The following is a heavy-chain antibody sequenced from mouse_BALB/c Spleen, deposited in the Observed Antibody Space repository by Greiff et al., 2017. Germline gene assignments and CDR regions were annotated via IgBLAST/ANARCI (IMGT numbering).Heavy chain of an antibody. CDR2: IDPYNGGT. CDR1: GYAFTSYN. Sequence: EVKLMESGPELVKPGASVKVSCKASGYAFTSYNMYWVKQSHGKSLEWIGYIDPYNGGTSYNQKFKGKATLTVDKSSSTAYMHLNSLTSEDSAVYYCAREKSSGYVGGYFDYWGQGTTLTVSS. D-gene: IGHD3-1*01. J-gene: IGHJ2*01. V-gene: IGHV1S135*01. CDR3: AREKSSGYVGGYFDY.